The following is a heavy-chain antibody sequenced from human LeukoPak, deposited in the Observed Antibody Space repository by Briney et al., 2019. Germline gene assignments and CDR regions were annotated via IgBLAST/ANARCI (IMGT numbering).Heavy chain of an antibody. D-gene: IGHD1-26*01. Sequence: GGSLRLSCAASGLIFTNAWMTWVRQVPGKGLEWVSTISGGGGSTYYADSVKGRFTISRDNSKNTLYLQVNSLRAEDTAVYYCAKGGKWDVTPFDYWGQGTLVTVSS. J-gene: IGHJ4*02. CDR2: ISGGGGST. CDR1: GLIFTNAW. V-gene: IGHV3-23*01. CDR3: AKGGKWDVTPFDY.